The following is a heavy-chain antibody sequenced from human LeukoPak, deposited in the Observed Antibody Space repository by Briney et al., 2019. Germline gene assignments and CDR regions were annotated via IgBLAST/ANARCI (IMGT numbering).Heavy chain of an antibody. J-gene: IGHJ4*02. CDR1: GGTFSSYA. Sequence: AASVKVSCKASGGTFSSYAISWVRQAPGQGLEWMGIINPSGGSTSYAQKFQGRVTMTRDMSTSTVYMELSSLRSEDTAVYYCARVNRTTVTTSLDYWGQGTLVTVSS. CDR3: ARVNRTTVTTSLDY. D-gene: IGHD4-17*01. V-gene: IGHV1-46*01. CDR2: INPSGGST.